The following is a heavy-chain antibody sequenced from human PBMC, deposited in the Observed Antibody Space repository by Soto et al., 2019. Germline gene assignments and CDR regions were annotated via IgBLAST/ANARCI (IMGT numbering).Heavy chain of an antibody. CDR2: TYFRSKWYN. V-gene: IGHV6-1*01. D-gene: IGHD5-12*01. J-gene: IGHJ5*02. CDR3: AKGDNLGPKTGYAFDP. CDR1: GDSVSSNTAS. Sequence: SQTLSLTCAISGDSVSSNTASWNWLRQSPSRGLEWLAMTYFRSKWYNDYAVSVKSRIIINPDTSNNQFSLQLNSVTPEDTAVYFCAKGDNLGPKTGYAFDPWGQGIMVTVSS.